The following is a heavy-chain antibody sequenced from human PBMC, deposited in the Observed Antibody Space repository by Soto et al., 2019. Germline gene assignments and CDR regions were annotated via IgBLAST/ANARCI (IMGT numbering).Heavy chain of an antibody. D-gene: IGHD2-15*01. Sequence: QLQLQESGPGLVKPSETLSLTCTVSGGSISSSSYYWGWIRQPPGKGLEWIGSIYYSGSTYYNPSLKSRATISVDTSKNQFSLKLSSVTAADTAVYYCARLGPDIVVVVAAGHDAFDIWGQGTMVTVSS. V-gene: IGHV4-39*01. CDR1: GGSISSSSYY. CDR2: IYYSGST. CDR3: ARLGPDIVVVVAAGHDAFDI. J-gene: IGHJ3*02.